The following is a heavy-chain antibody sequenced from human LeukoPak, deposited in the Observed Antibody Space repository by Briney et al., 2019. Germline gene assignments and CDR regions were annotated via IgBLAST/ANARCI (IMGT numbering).Heavy chain of an antibody. Sequence: SETLSLTCAVSGGSSSRSYWWSWVRQPPGKGLEWIGEINHSGSTNYNPSLRSRVTISVDTSKNQFSLKLSSVTAADTAVYYCARAWYSSSWYGWFDPWGQGTLVTVSS. CDR2: INHSGST. CDR3: ARAWYSSSWYGWFDP. D-gene: IGHD6-13*01. V-gene: IGHV4-4*02. CDR1: GGSSSRSYW. J-gene: IGHJ5*02.